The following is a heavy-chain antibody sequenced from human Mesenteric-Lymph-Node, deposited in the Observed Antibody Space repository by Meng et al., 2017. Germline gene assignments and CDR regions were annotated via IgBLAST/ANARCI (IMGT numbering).Heavy chain of an antibody. D-gene: IGHD3-22*01. V-gene: IGHV1-69*01. CDR3: ARDGYYYDSSGYYPFDY. CDR2: IIPIFGTA. J-gene: IGHJ4*02. Sequence: RGQSGAGVKKPGSPVKVSCKASGGSLSSYAISWVGQAPGKRLEWMGGIIPIFGTANYAQKFQGRVTITADESTSTAYMELSSLRSEDTAVYYCARDGYYYDSSGYYPFDYWGQGTLVTVSS. CDR1: GGSLSSYA.